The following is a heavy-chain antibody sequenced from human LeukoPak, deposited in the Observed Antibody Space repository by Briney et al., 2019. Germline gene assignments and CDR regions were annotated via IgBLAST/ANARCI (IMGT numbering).Heavy chain of an antibody. D-gene: IGHD2-15*01. V-gene: IGHV3-7*01. CDR2: IKQDGSAK. CDR1: GFTFSSNW. CDR3: TRDTGCSGGACYSFYDY. J-gene: IGHJ4*02. Sequence: GGSLRLSCAASGFTFSSNWMTWVRQAPGQGLEWVANIKQDGSAKYYVDSVKGRFTISRDNAKNSLYLQMNSLRVEDTAVYYCTRDTGCSGGACYSFYDYWGQGTLVTVSS.